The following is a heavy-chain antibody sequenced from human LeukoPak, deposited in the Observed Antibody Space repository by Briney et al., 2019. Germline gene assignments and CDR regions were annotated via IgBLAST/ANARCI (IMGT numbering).Heavy chain of an antibody. CDR1: GGTFTGYY. V-gene: IGHV1-2*02. J-gene: IGHJ3*02. CDR2: INPYSGGT. CDR3: AALSRDDAFDI. Sequence: ASVKVSCKASGGTFTGYYIHWVRQAPGQGLEWMGWINPYSGGTNYTQKFQGRVTMTRDTSISTAYMELSRLTSDDTAVYYCAALSRDDAFDIWGQGTMVTVSS.